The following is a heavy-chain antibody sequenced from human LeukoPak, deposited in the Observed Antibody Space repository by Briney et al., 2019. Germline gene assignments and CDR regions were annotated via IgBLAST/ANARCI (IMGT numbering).Heavy chain of an antibody. CDR1: GYSFTNYW. CDR3: TGSTFYAMDV. D-gene: IGHD2/OR15-2a*01. J-gene: IGHJ6*02. CDR2: IYPGDSDT. V-gene: IGHV5-51*01. Sequence: GAALKISCMGSGYSFTNYWIGWGRQMPGRGLEWMGIIYPGDSDTRYSPSFQGQVTISADKSISTAYLQWSSLKASDTAMYYCTGSTFYAMDVWGQGTAVTVSS.